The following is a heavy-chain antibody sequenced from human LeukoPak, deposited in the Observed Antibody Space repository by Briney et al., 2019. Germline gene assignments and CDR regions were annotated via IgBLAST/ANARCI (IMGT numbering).Heavy chain of an antibody. V-gene: IGHV1-18*01. J-gene: IGHJ4*02. CDR2: ISAYNGNT. CDR3: ARASMVRGVIILGY. D-gene: IGHD3-10*01. CDR1: GYTFTSYG. Sequence: ASVKVSCKASGYTFTSYGISWVRQAPGQGLEWMGWISAYNGNTNYAQKLQGRVTMTTDTSTSTAYMELRSLRSDDTAVYYCARASMVRGVIILGYWGQGTLVTVSS.